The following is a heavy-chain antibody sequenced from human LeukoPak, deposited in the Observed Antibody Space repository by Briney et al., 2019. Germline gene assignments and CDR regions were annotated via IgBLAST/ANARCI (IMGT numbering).Heavy chain of an antibody. CDR3: AKDAAGYGGYGLDV. D-gene: IGHD3-16*01. CDR2: ISGSGVST. J-gene: IGHJ6*02. Sequence: GGSLRLSCAASGFTFSSYAMSWVRQAPGKGLGWVSAISGSGVSTYYADSVKGRFTISRDNSKNTLYLQMNSLRAEDTAVYFCAKDAAGYGGYGLDVWGQGTTVTVSS. V-gene: IGHV3-23*01. CDR1: GFTFSSYA.